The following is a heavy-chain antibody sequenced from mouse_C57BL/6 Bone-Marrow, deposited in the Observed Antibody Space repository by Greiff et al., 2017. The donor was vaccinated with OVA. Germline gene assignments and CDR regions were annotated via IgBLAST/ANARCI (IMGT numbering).Heavy chain of an antibody. CDR1: GYTFTSYW. Sequence: VQLQQPGAELVRPGTSVKLSCKASGYTFTSYWMHWVKQRPGQGLEWIGVIDPSDSYTNYNQKFKGKATLTVDTSSSTAYMQLSSLTSEDSAVYYCAREGLLRYNYYAMDYWGQGTSVTVSS. CDR3: AREGLLRYNYYAMDY. V-gene: IGHV1-59*01. D-gene: IGHD1-1*01. CDR2: IDPSDSYT. J-gene: IGHJ4*01.